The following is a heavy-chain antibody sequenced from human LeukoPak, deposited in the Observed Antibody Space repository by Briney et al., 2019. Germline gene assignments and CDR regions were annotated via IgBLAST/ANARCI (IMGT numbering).Heavy chain of an antibody. Sequence: SETLSLTCTVSGGSISSSSYYWGWIRQPPGKGLEWIGSIYYSGSTYYNPSLKSRVTISVDTSMNQFSLKLSSVTAADTAVYYCARAYCSSTSCYAGGDYWGQGTLVTVSS. V-gene: IGHV4-39*01. J-gene: IGHJ4*02. CDR2: IYYSGST. D-gene: IGHD2-2*01. CDR3: ARAYCSSTSCYAGGDY. CDR1: GGSISSSSYY.